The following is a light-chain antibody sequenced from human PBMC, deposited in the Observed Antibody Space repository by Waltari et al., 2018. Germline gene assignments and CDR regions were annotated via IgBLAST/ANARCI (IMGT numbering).Light chain of an antibody. V-gene: IGLV2-14*03. CDR2: DVS. Sequence: QSALTQPASVSGSPGQSITISCTGTSSDVGGYNYVSWYQQHPGKAPKLMIYDVSNRPSVVSSRFSGSKSSNTASLTISALQADDEADYYCSSYISSSHLELFGGGTSLTVL. CDR3: SSYISSSHLEL. CDR1: SSDVGGYNY. J-gene: IGLJ2*01.